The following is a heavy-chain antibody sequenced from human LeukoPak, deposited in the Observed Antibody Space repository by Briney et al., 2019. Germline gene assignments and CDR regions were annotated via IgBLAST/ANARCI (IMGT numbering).Heavy chain of an antibody. CDR2: FSGSGGST. CDR3: AKSGLNRFDY. V-gene: IGHV3-23*01. D-gene: IGHD2-15*01. Sequence: GESLRLSCAASGFTFTTYWMTWVRQAPGKGLEWVSTFSGSGGSTYYADSVKGRFTISRDNSKNTLYLQMNSLRAEDTAVYYCAKSGLNRFDYWGQGTLVTVSS. CDR1: GFTFTTYW. J-gene: IGHJ4*02.